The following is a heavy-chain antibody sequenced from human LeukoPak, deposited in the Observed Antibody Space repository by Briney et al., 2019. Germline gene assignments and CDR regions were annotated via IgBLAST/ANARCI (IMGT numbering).Heavy chain of an antibody. J-gene: IGHJ6*02. Sequence: GGSLRLSCAASGFTFSSYGMHWVRPAPGKGLEWVAVISYDGSNKYYADSVKGRFTISRDNSKNTLYLQMNSLRAEDTAVYYCAKGNYEGMDVWGQGTTVTVSS. CDR2: ISYDGSNK. CDR1: GFTFSSYG. CDR3: AKGNYEGMDV. V-gene: IGHV3-30*18.